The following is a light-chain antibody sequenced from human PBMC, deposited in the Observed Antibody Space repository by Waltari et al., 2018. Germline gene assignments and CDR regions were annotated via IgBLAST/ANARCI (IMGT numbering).Light chain of an antibody. Sequence: QSALTQPASVSGSPGQSITISCTGTSSDVGGYNDVSWYQQHPGKVPKLMIFEVTNRPSGVSNRFSGSKSGNTASLTISGLQAEDEADYYCCSYISSHTVVFGGGTKLTVL. V-gene: IGLV2-14*01. CDR2: EVT. CDR1: SSDVGGYND. J-gene: IGLJ2*01. CDR3: CSYISSHTVV.